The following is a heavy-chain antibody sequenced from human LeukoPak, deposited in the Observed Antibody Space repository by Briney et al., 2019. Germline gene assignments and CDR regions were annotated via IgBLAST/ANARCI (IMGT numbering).Heavy chain of an antibody. D-gene: IGHD3-22*01. Sequence: GSLRLSCAASGFTFGNFWMSWVRQAPGRGLQWVASMKGDGSHIYYVDSVKGRFTISRDNARNSLYLQMNSLRAEDTAVYYCARDLGQYYDTSDNWFDPWGQGTLVTVSS. CDR2: MKGDGSHI. J-gene: IGHJ5*02. V-gene: IGHV3-7*01. CDR1: GFTFGNFW. CDR3: ARDLGQYYDTSDNWFDP.